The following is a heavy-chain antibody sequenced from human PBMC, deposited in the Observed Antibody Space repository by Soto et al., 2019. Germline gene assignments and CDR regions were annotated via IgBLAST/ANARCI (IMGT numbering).Heavy chain of an antibody. CDR1: GYSFTSYW. V-gene: IGHV5-51*01. CDR3: ARGGIAAAHYYCYYGMDV. CDR2: IYPGDSDT. Sequence: PGESLKISCNGPGYSFTSYWIGWVRQMPGKGLGWMGIIYPGDSDTRYSPSFQGQVTISADKSISTAYLQWSSLKASDTAMYYCARGGIAAAHYYCYYGMDVWGQGTRVTVSS. J-gene: IGHJ6*02. D-gene: IGHD6-13*01.